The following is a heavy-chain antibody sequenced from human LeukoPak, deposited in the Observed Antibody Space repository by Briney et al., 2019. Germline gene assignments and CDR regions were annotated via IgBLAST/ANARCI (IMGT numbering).Heavy chain of an antibody. CDR2: IYYSGST. CDR1: GFTFSTYS. V-gene: IGHV4-59*08. D-gene: IGHD3-22*01. CDR3: ARMIVVPAGDNWFDP. Sequence: GSLRLSCAASGFTFSTYSMDWVRQAPGKGLEWIGYIYYSGSTNYNPSLKSRVTISVDTSKNQFSLKLSSVTAADTAVYYCARMIVVPAGDNWFDPWGQGTLVTVSS. J-gene: IGHJ5*02.